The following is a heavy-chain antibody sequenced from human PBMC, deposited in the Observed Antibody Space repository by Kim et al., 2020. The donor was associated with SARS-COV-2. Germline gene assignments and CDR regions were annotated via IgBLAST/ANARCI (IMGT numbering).Heavy chain of an antibody. J-gene: IGHJ4*02. Sequence: GGSLRLSCAASGFTFSGYAMSWVRQAPGKGLEWVSGIRDTGGSTCYADSVKGRFTISRDNSKNTLYLQMNSLRAEDTAVYYCAKRHGSGTYYNLFFDYWGQGTLVTVSS. CDR2: IRDTGGST. D-gene: IGHD3-10*01. CDR1: GFTFSGYA. V-gene: IGHV3-23*01. CDR3: AKRHGSGTYYNLFFDY.